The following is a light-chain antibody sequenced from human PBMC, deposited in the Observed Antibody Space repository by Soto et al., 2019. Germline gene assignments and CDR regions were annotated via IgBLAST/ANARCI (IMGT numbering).Light chain of an antibody. Sequence: QSALTQPPSASGSPGQSVAISCTGTSSDVGGYNYVSWYQQHPGKAPKLMIYEVNKRPSGVPDRFSGSKSGNTASLTVSGLQAEDEADYFCAAWDDSLNGVVFGGGTQLTVL. J-gene: IGLJ2*01. CDR1: SSDVGGYNY. CDR3: AAWDDSLNGVV. V-gene: IGLV2-8*01. CDR2: EVN.